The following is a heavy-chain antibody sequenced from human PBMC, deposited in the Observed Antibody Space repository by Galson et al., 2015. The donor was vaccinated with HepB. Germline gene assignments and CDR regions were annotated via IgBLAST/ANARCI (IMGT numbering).Heavy chain of an antibody. V-gene: IGHV5-51*01. CDR1: GYSFTSYW. J-gene: IGHJ3*02. D-gene: IGHD3-10*01. CDR3: ASTSITMVRGVIPDAFDI. Sequence: QSGAEVKKPGESLRISCKGSGYSFTSYWISWVRQMPGKGLEWMGIIYPGDSDTRYSPSFQGQVTISADKSISTAYLQWSSLKASDTAMYYCASTSITMVRGVIPDAFDIWGQGTMVTVSS. CDR2: IYPGDSDT.